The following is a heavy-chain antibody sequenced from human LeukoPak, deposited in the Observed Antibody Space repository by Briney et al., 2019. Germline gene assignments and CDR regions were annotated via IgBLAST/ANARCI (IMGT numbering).Heavy chain of an antibody. CDR1: GFTCSNAW. J-gene: IGHJ4*02. CDR2: ISSSSSYI. CDR3: ARDLNYYDSSGYYYGLDY. D-gene: IGHD3-22*01. Sequence: PGGSLRLSCTASGFTCSNAWMSWFRQAPGKGLEWVSSISSSSSYIYYADSVKGRFTISRDNAKNSLYLQMNSLRAEDTAVYYCARDLNYYDSSGYYYGLDYWGQGTLVAVSS. V-gene: IGHV3-21*01.